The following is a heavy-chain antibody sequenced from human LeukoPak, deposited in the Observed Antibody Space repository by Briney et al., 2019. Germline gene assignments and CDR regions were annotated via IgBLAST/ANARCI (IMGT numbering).Heavy chain of an antibody. D-gene: IGHD6-13*01. J-gene: IGHJ1*01. CDR3: AAGYSSSWHALQH. CDR2: ISSSGSTI. CDR1: GFTFSSYE. Sequence: SGGSLRLSCAASGFTFSSYEMNWVRQAPGKGLEWVSYISSSGSTIYYADSVKGRFTISRDNAKNSLYLQMSSLRAEDTAVYSCAAGYSSSWHALQHWGQGTLVTVSS. V-gene: IGHV3-48*03.